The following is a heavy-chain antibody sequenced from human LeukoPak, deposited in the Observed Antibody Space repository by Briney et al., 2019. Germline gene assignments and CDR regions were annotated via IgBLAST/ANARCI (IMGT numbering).Heavy chain of an antibody. V-gene: IGHV3-48*01. D-gene: IGHD3-9*01. CDR3: ASILSGYYNWYFQH. CDR2: ITGGSTTI. Sequence: PGGSLRLSCAASGFTFRSYNMNWVRQAPGKGLEWVSYITGGSTTIYYADSVKGRFTISRDNAKNSLYLQMNSLRAEDTAVYYCASILSGYYNWYFQHWGQGTLVTVSS. J-gene: IGHJ1*01. CDR1: GFTFRSYN.